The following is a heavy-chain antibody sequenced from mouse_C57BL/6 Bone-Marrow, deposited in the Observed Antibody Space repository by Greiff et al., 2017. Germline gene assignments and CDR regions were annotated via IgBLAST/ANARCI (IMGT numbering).Heavy chain of an antibody. Sequence: EVQLVESGGGLVQPGGSLSLSCAASGFTFTDYYMSWVRQPPGKALEWLGFIRNKANGYTTEYSASVKGRFTISRDNSQSILYLQMNALRAEDSATYYCARYDYGSLYFDYWGQGTTLTVSS. CDR2: IRNKANGYTT. V-gene: IGHV7-3*01. D-gene: IGHD1-1*01. CDR3: ARYDYGSLYFDY. J-gene: IGHJ2*01. CDR1: GFTFTDYY.